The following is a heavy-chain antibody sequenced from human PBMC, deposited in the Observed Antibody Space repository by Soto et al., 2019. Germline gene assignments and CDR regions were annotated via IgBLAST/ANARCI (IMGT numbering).Heavy chain of an antibody. CDR2: ISGSGGST. J-gene: IGHJ4*02. CDR3: AKEGVRDTVVPLFDY. D-gene: IGHD2-15*01. CDR1: GLTVSSSY. Sequence: GGSLRLSCAASGLTVSSSYMSWVRQAPGKGLQWVSVISGSGGSTYYADSVKGRFTISRDNSKNTLYLQMNSLRAEDTAVYYCAKEGVRDTVVPLFDYWGQGTLVTVSS. V-gene: IGHV3-23*01.